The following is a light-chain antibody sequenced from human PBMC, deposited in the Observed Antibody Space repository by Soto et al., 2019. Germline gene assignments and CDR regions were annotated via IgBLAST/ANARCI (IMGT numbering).Light chain of an antibody. V-gene: IGKV3-15*01. J-gene: IGKJ1*01. CDR3: QQYNNWPPRET. CDR2: GAS. Sequence: EIVMTQSPATLSVSPGERATLSCRASQSVSSNLAWYQQKPGQAPRLLIYGASTRATGIPARFSGSGSGTEFTLTISSLQSEDSAVYYCQQYNNWPPRETFGQGTKVEIK. CDR1: QSVSSN.